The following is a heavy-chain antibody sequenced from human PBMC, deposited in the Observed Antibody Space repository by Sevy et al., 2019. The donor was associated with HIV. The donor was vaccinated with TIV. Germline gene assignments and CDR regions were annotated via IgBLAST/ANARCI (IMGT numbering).Heavy chain of an antibody. CDR1: TFDFSSSG. D-gene: IGHD3-9*01. J-gene: IGHJ6*02. CDR2: IRYDGTTK. CDR3: ARDEKLLRYFDWLSTPYYYYGMDV. Sequence: GGSLRLSCAASTFDFSSSGMNWVRQAPGKGLEWVTFIRYDGTTKYYRDSVKGRFTISRDNSKNTVYLQMNSLRPEDTATYYCARDEKLLRYFDWLSTPYYYYGMDVWGQGTTVTVSS. V-gene: IGHV3-30*02.